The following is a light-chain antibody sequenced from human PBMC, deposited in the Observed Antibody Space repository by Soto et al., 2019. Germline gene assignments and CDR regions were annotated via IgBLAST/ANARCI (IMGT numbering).Light chain of an antibody. J-gene: IGLJ2*01. CDR2: SNN. Sequence: QSVLTQPPSASGTPGQRVTISCSGSSSNIGSNTVNWYQQVPGTAPKLLIHSNNQRPSGVPDRFSGSKSGTSASLAISGLQSEDEADYYCSSYTSTNTRVFGGGTKLTVL. CDR1: SSNIGSNT. CDR3: SSYTSTNTRV. V-gene: IGLV1-44*01.